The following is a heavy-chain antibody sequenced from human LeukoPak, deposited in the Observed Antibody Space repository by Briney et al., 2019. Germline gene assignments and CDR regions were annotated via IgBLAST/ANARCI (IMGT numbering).Heavy chain of an antibody. CDR3: VNLGGGSVSDY. Sequence: KPGGALQLSWGASGFHFTKAWMSGGRQAPGKGEEGVGRIKSEADGGTTDYAAPVKGRFTISRDDSKNTLYLQMNSLITEDTAVYYCVNLGGGSVSDYWGQGTLVTVSS. J-gene: IGHJ4*02. CDR1: GFHFTKAW. CDR2: IKSEADGGTT. V-gene: IGHV3-15*01. D-gene: IGHD2-15*01.